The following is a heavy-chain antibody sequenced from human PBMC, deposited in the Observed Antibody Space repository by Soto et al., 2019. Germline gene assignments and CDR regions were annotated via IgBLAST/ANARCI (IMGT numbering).Heavy chain of an antibody. CDR3: ATRGMGYCSGGSCYRTYYYYYGMDV. J-gene: IGHJ6*02. CDR1: GGTFSSYA. CDR2: IIPIFGTA. V-gene: IGHV1-69*01. D-gene: IGHD2-15*01. Sequence: QVQLVQSGAEVKKPGSSVKVSCKASGGTFSSYAISWVRQAPGQGLEWMGGIIPIFGTANYAQKFQGRVTINADESTSTAYMELSSLRSEDTAVYYCATRGMGYCSGGSCYRTYYYYYGMDVWGQGTTVTVSS.